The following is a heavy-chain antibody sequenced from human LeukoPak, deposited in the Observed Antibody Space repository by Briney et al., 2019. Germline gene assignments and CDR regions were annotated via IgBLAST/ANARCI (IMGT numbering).Heavy chain of an antibody. J-gene: IGHJ4*02. CDR3: ANPAPGVVYLY. Sequence: GGSLRLSCAASGFTFSSYDMSWVRQAPGKGLEWVSGIRNYGGSTYYADSVKGRFTISRDNSKNTLYLQMNSLRAEDTAVYHCANPAPGVVYLYWGQGTLVTVSS. CDR2: IRNYGGST. CDR1: GFTFSSYD. V-gene: IGHV3-23*01. D-gene: IGHD2-8*02.